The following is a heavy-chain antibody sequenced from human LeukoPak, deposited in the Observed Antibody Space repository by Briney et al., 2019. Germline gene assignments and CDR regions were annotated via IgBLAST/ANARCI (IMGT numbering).Heavy chain of an antibody. D-gene: IGHD4-23*01. CDR2: ISGSGGNT. CDR3: AKEIRWQNWFDP. J-gene: IGHJ5*02. CDR1: GFTFSSYA. V-gene: IGHV3-23*01. Sequence: GGSLRLSCAASGFTFSSYAMSWVRQAPRKGLEWVSAISGSGGNTYYADSVKGRFTISRDNSKNTLYLQMNSLRAEDTAVYYCAKEIRWQNWFDPWGQGTLVTVSS.